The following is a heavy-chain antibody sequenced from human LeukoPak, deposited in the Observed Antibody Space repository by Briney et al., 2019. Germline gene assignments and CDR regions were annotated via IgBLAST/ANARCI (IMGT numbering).Heavy chain of an antibody. V-gene: IGHV1-69*01. CDR3: ATHTGGYNYWWFDI. CDR2: IIPIYGTA. J-gene: IGHJ5*02. D-gene: IGHD5-24*01. Sequence: SVKVSCKASVGTFSNYPIIWVRQAPGRGLEWLGGIIPIYGTANYAQMSQGRITLTAHESTATAYMELTSLTSDDTAMYFCATHTGGYNYWWFDIWGQGTLVTVSS. CDR1: VGTFSNYP.